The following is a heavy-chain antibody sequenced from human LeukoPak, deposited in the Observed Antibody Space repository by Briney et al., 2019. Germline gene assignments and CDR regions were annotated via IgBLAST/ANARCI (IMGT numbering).Heavy chain of an antibody. V-gene: IGHV1-2*06. CDR1: GYTFTGYY. J-gene: IGHJ5*02. Sequence: ASVKVSCKASGYTFTGYYMHWVRQARGQGLEWMGRINPNSGGTNYAQKFQGRVTMTRDTSISTAYMELSRLRSDDTAVYYCARDLVRITMIVGGHDNWFDPWGQGTLVTVSS. D-gene: IGHD3-22*01. CDR2: INPNSGGT. CDR3: ARDLVRITMIVGGHDNWFDP.